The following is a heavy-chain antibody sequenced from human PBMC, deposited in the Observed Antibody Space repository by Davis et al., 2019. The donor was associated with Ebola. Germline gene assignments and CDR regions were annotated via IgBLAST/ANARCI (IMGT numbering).Heavy chain of an antibody. J-gene: IGHJ4*02. CDR1: GGSISSYY. CDR3: ARFTSGDRDYFDY. D-gene: IGHD2-21*02. Sequence: MPSETLSLTCTVSGGSISSYYWSWIRQPPGKGLEWIGYIYYSGSTNYNPSLKSRVTISVDTSKNQFSLKLSSVTAADTAVYYCARFTSGDRDYFDYWGQGTLVTVSS. V-gene: IGHV4-59*01. CDR2: IYYSGST.